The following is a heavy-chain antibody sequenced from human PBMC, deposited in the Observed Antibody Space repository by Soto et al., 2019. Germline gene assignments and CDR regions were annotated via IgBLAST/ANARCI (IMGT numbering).Heavy chain of an antibody. CDR2: TSPNNGST. CDR1: GDTFIAHY. CDR3: ARDVNPYYGPGSLHGYFDY. V-gene: IGHV1-2*02. J-gene: IGHJ4*02. D-gene: IGHD3-10*01. Sequence: QVQLVQSGAEVKKPGASVKVSCKVSGDTFIAHYIHWVRQAPGKGLEWIGWTSPNNGSTKYAQKFQGRVTMTRDTSITTVYVELSSLRSDDTAVYFCARDVNPYYGPGSLHGYFDYWGQGTLVTVSS.